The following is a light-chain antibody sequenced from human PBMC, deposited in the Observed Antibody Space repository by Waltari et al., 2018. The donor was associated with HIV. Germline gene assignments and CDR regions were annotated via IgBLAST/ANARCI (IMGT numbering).Light chain of an antibody. CDR1: RSNIGSNY. CDR3: TTWGGSLSGPV. V-gene: IGLV1-47*01. J-gene: IGLJ3*02. CDR2: RKH. Sequence: QSVLTQPPSVSGTPGPRVTISCSGSRSNIGSNYVYWYQQLPGTPPKLLIYRKHQRPSGVPDGFSGSKSGTSASLAISGLRSEDEGDYHCTTWGGSLSGPVFGGGTKVTVL.